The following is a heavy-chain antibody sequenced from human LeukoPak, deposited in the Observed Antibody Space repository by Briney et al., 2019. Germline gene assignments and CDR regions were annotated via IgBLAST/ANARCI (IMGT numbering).Heavy chain of an antibody. Sequence: SGTLSLTCAVSGDFFTTSHWWSWVRQPPGKGLEGIGEISEGGMSNYNPSLQSRVTMSLDKSKRQFSLKLTSVTAADTAVYYCARQKWEQQGRDYYFNGLDVWGPGTTVIVSS. V-gene: IGHV4-4*02. CDR2: ISEGGMS. CDR1: GDFFTTSHW. D-gene: IGHD1/OR15-1a*01. J-gene: IGHJ6*02. CDR3: ARQKWEQQGRDYYFNGLDV.